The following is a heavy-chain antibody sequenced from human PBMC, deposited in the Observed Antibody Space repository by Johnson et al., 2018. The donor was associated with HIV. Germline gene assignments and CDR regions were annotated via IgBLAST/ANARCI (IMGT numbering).Heavy chain of an antibody. D-gene: IGHD2-8*02. Sequence: QVQLVESGGGVVQPGRSLRLSCATSVFMFSNYGMHWVRQAPGKGLEWVAFIRYDGSNKYYADSVKGRFTISRDTFKNTLYLQMGSLRVEDTAVYYCVKDLYCTGGICRTDAFDVWGQGTTVTVSS. CDR2: IRYDGSNK. CDR1: VFMFSNYG. J-gene: IGHJ3*01. CDR3: VKDLYCTGGICRTDAFDV. V-gene: IGHV3-30*02.